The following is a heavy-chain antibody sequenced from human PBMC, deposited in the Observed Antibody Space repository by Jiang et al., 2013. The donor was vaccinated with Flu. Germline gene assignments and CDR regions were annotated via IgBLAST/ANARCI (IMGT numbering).Heavy chain of an antibody. CDR2: INHSGST. D-gene: IGHD3-16*02. Sequence: LLKPSETLSLTCAVYGGSFSGYYWSWIRQPPGKGLEWIGEINHSGSTNYNPSLKSRVTISVDTSKNQFSLKLSSVTAADTAVYYCARGLYDYVWGSYRQYYFDYWGQGTLVTVSS. CDR3: ARGLYDYVWGSYRQYYFDY. CDR1: GGSFSGYY. J-gene: IGHJ4*02. V-gene: IGHV4-34*01.